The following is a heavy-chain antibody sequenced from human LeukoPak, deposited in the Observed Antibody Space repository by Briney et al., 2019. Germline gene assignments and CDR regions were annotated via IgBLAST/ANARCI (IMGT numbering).Heavy chain of an antibody. V-gene: IGHV1-2*02. CDR2: INPNSRGT. CDR1: GYTFTGYY. Sequence: ASVKVSCKASGYTFTGYYMHWVRQAPGQGLEWMGWINPNSRGTKYAQKFQGRVTMTRDTSISTGDMELSRLRSDDTAVYYCARGEVSSWYDYFQHWGQGSLVTVSS. D-gene: IGHD6-13*01. CDR3: ARGEVSSWYDYFQH. J-gene: IGHJ1*01.